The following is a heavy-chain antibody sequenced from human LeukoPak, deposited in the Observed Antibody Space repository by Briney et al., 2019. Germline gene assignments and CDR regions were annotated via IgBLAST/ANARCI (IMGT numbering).Heavy chain of an antibody. CDR3: ARTSLYATNHDAFDI. J-gene: IGHJ3*02. CDR2: MNPNNDNT. Sequence: GASVKVSCKTSGYTFTNYEINWVRQASGQGLEWMGWMNPNNDNTAYAQKFQGRVTMTRDSSISTAYMELSSLTSEDTAVYYCARTSLYATNHDAFDIWGQGTMVTVS. V-gene: IGHV1-8*01. D-gene: IGHD2-8*01. CDR1: GYTFTNYE.